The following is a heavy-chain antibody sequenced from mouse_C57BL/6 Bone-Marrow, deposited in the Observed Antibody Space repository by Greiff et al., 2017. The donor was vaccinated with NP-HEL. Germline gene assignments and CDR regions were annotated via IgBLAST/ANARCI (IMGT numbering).Heavy chain of an antibody. CDR1: GFTFSDYY. Sequence: EVKLVESGGGLVQPGGSLKLSCAASGFTFSDYYMYWVRQTPEKRLEWVAYISNGGGSTYYPDTVKGRFTISRDNAKNTLYLQMSRLKSEDTARYYCARHPSTMVTTGTWFAYWGQGTLVTVSA. CDR2: ISNGGGST. V-gene: IGHV5-12*01. CDR3: ARHPSTMVTTGTWFAY. J-gene: IGHJ3*01. D-gene: IGHD2-2*01.